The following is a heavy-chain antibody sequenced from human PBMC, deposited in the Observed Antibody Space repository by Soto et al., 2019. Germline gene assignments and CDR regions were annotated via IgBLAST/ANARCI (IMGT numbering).Heavy chain of an antibody. J-gene: IGHJ4*02. Sequence: PGGSLRLSGAASGCTFSSYGRHWVRQAPGKGLEWVAVIWYDGSNKYYADSVKGRFTISRDNSKNTLYLQMNSLRAEDTAVYYCARDGPPPGMALDSWGQGTLVTVSS. CDR1: GCTFSSYG. CDR3: ARDGPPPGMALDS. V-gene: IGHV3-33*01. CDR2: IWYDGSNK. D-gene: IGHD6-13*01.